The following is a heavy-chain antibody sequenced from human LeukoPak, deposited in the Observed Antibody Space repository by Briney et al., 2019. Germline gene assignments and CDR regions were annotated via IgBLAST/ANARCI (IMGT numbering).Heavy chain of an antibody. CDR2: INWNGGST. Sequence: GGSLRLSCAASGFTVSSNYMSWVRQAPGKGLEWVSGINWNGGSTGYADSVKGRFTISRDNAKNSLYLQMNSLRAEDTALYYCARAVYGSGTSPYYYYMDVWGKGTTVTVSS. V-gene: IGHV3-20*04. J-gene: IGHJ6*03. D-gene: IGHD3-10*01. CDR3: ARAVYGSGTSPYYYYMDV. CDR1: GFTVSSNY.